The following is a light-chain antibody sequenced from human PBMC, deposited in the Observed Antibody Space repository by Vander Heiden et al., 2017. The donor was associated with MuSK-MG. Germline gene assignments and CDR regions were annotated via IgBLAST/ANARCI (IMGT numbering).Light chain of an antibody. CDR3: QAGVT. Sequence: EIVLTQSPATLSLSPGERATLSCRASQSVGGVTRYLGWYQQKPGQAPRLLIFDVSNRATGIPDRFSGSASGTDFTLTISSLEPEDFAGYYGQAGVTFGGGTKVEIK. J-gene: IGKJ4*01. CDR1: QSVGGVTRY. CDR2: DVS. V-gene: IGKV3-11*01.